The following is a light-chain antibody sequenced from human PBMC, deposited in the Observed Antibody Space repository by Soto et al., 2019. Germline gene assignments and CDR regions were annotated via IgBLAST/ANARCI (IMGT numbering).Light chain of an antibody. V-gene: IGKV1-5*01. CDR1: QSISTW. Sequence: DIQMTQSPSTLPASVGDRVTITCRANQSISTWLAWYQQKPGKAPNLLIYAASTLQSGVPSRFSGSGSGTDFTLTISCLQSEDFATYYCQQYYSYPWTFGQGTKVDI. CDR2: AAS. CDR3: QQYYSYPWT. J-gene: IGKJ1*01.